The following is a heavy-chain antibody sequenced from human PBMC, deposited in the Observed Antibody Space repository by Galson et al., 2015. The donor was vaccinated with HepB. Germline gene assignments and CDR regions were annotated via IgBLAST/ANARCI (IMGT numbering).Heavy chain of an antibody. V-gene: IGHV3-23*01. CDR1: GFTFSSYA. Sequence: SLRLSCAASGFTFSSYAMSWVRQAPGKGLEWVSAISGSGGSTYYADSVKGRFTISRDNSKNTLYLQMNSLRAEDTAVYYCAKDSSPYYDILTGAFGFDIWGQGTMVTVSS. J-gene: IGHJ3*02. D-gene: IGHD3-9*01. CDR2: ISGSGGST. CDR3: AKDSSPYYDILTGAFGFDI.